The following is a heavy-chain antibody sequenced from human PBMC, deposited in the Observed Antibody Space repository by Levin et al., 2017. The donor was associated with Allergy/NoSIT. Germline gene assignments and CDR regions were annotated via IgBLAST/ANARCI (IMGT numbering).Heavy chain of an antibody. V-gene: IGHV4-34*01. Sequence: SQTLSLTCAVYGGTFSGYYWNWIRPPPGKGLEWIGEINYSGRTNYNPSLKSRVTIAVDTSKHQFSLKVTSVTAADTAVYYCARFGATPNHNWFDPWGQGTLVTVSS. CDR3: ARFGATPNHNWFDP. D-gene: IGHD1-14*01. J-gene: IGHJ5*02. CDR2: INYSGRT. CDR1: GGTFSGYY.